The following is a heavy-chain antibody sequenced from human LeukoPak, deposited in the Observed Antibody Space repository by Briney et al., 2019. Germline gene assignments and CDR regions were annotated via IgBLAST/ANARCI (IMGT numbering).Heavy chain of an antibody. CDR3: ARDPMADFDY. V-gene: IGHV3-30*04. CDR1: GFTFSTYA. CDR2: ISSDGKSR. J-gene: IGHJ4*02. Sequence: GGSLRLSCAASGFTFSTYAFHWVRQAPGTGLEWVAVISSDGKSRIYADSVKGRFTISRDNSENRLFLQMNSLRTEDTAVYYCARDPMADFDYWGQGALVTVSS. D-gene: IGHD2-8*01.